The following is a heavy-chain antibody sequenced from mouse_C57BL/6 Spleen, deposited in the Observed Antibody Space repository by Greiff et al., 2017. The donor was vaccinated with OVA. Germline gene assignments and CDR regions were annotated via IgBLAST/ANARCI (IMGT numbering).Heavy chain of an antibody. D-gene: IGHD1-1*01. CDR2: IYPGSGST. CDR1: GYTFTSYW. Sequence: QVQLQQPGAELVKPGASVKMSCKASGYTFTSYWITWVKQRPGQGLEWIGDIYPGSGSTNYTEKFKSKATLTVDTSSSTAYMQLSSLTSEDSAVYYCARGNITTVVATDYAMDYWGQGTSVTVSS. CDR3: ARGNITTVVATDYAMDY. J-gene: IGHJ4*01. V-gene: IGHV1-55*01.